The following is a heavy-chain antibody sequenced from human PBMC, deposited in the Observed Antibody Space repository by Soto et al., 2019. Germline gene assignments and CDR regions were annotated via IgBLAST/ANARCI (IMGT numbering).Heavy chain of an antibody. CDR3: ADMVLGAWFDP. J-gene: IGHJ5*02. CDR1: GGSISSYY. CDR2: IYYSGST. D-gene: IGHD2-2*01. V-gene: IGHV4-59*01. Sequence: KTSETLSLTCTVSGGSISSYYWSWIRQPPGKGLEWIGYIYYSGSTNYNPSLKSRVTISVDTSKNQFSLKLSSVTAADTAVYYCADMVLGAWFDPWGQGTLVTVSS.